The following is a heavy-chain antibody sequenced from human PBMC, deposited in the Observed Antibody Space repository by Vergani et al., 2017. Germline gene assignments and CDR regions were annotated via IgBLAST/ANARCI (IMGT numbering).Heavy chain of an antibody. Sequence: QVQLVESGGGVVQPGRSLRLSCAASGFTFSSYAMHWVRQAPGKGLEWVAVISYDGSNKYYADSVKGRFTISRDNSKNTLYLQMNSLRAEDTAVYYCARDGNSGSYFRSGYYYYYYYMDVWGKGTTVTVSS. CDR3: ARDGNSGSYFRSGYYYYYYYMDV. D-gene: IGHD1-26*01. CDR2: ISYDGSNK. CDR1: GFTFSSYA. V-gene: IGHV3-30*04. J-gene: IGHJ6*03.